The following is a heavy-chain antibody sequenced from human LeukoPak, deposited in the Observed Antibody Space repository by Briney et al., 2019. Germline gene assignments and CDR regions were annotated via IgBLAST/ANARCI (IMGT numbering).Heavy chain of an antibody. J-gene: IGHJ6*03. V-gene: IGHV1-69*05. D-gene: IGHD6-6*01. CDR3: TRGEYSSSAYYYYYYMDV. CDR2: IIPIFGTA. CDR1: GGTFSSYA. Sequence: ASVKVSCKASGGTFSSYAISWVRQAPGQGLEWMGGIIPIFGTANYAQKFQGRVTITTDESTSTAYMELSSLRYEDTAVYYCTRGEYSSSAYYYYYYMDVWGKGTTVTVSS.